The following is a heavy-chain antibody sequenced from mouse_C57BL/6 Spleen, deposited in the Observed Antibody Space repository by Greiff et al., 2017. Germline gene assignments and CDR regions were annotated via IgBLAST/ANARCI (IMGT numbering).Heavy chain of an antibody. CDR1: GYAFSSSW. V-gene: IGHV1-82*01. CDR3: ARSPYGNYPKGYYFDY. CDR2: IYPGDGDT. D-gene: IGHD2-1*01. J-gene: IGHJ2*01. Sequence: QVQLKESGPELVKPGASVKISCKASGYAFSSSWMNWVKQRPGKGLEWIGRIYPGDGDTNYNGKFKGKTTLTADKSSSTAYMQLSSLTSEDSAVYFCARSPYGNYPKGYYFDYWGQGTTLTVSS.